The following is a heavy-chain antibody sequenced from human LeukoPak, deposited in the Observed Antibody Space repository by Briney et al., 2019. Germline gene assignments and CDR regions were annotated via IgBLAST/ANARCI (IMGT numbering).Heavy chain of an antibody. CDR1: GFTFSSYE. CDR3: AGGITMVRDYGMDV. J-gene: IGHJ6*04. V-gene: IGHV3-48*03. D-gene: IGHD3-10*01. CDR2: ISSSGSTI. Sequence: PGGSLRLSCAASGFTFSSYEMNWVRQAPGKGLEWVSYISSSGSTIYYADSVKGRFTISRDNAKNSLYLQMNSLRAEDTAVYYCAGGITMVRDYGMDVWGKGTTVTVSS.